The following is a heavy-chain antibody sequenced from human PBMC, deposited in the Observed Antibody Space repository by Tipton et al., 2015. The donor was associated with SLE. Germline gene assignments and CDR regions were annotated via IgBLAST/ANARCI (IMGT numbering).Heavy chain of an antibody. CDR3: ARVHPWGLFDY. J-gene: IGHJ4*02. D-gene: IGHD3-16*01. V-gene: IGHV4-59*01. CDR2: IYYSGRT. Sequence: TLSLTCTVSGGSISSYYWSWIRQPPGKGLEWIGYIYYSGRTNYNPSLKSRVTISVDTSKNQLSLKLSSVTAADTAVYYCARVHPWGLFDYWGQGTLVTVSS. CDR1: GGSISSYY.